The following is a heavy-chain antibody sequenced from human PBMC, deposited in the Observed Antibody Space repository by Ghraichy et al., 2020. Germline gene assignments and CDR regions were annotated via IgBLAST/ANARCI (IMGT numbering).Heavy chain of an antibody. CDR2: ISGICGST. Sequence: LSLTCAASGFTFSSYAMSWVRQAPGKGLEWVSAISGICGSTYYADSVKGRFTISRDNSKNTLYLQMNSLRAEDTAVYYCAGGDVAENYFDYWGQGTLVTVSS. CDR3: AGGDVAENYFDY. V-gene: IGHV3-23*01. D-gene: IGHD2-21*02. CDR1: GFTFSSYA. J-gene: IGHJ4*02.